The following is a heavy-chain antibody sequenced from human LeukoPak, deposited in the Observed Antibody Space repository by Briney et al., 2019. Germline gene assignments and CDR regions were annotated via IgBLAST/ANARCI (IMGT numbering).Heavy chain of an antibody. D-gene: IGHD6-19*01. V-gene: IGHV3-30*02. CDR2: IGYDGRNK. J-gene: IGHJ4*02. CDR3: AKDHDAVGWYTDY. CDR1: GFTFSSYG. Sequence: GGSLRLSCAASGFTFSSYGIHWVRQAPGKGLEWVTFIGYDGRNKYYADSVKGRFTISRDNSKNTLYLQMNSLRVEDTAVYYCAKDHDAVGWYTDYWGQGTLVTVSS.